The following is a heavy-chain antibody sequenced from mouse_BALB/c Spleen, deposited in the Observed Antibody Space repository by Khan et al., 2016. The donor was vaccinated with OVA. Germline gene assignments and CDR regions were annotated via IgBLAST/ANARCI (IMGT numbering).Heavy chain of an antibody. CDR3: ASMILSYYGSNFEEYYFDY. Sequence: EVQLQESGPGLVKPSQSLSLTCTVSGYSITSDYAWNWIRQFPGNKLEWMGYISYSGDTAYNPSLKSRISITRDTSKNQFFLQLNSVTTEDTATYYCASMILSYYGSNFEEYYFDYWGQGTTLTVSS. J-gene: IGHJ2*01. CDR1: GYSITSDYA. V-gene: IGHV3-2*02. CDR2: ISYSGDT. D-gene: IGHD1-1*02.